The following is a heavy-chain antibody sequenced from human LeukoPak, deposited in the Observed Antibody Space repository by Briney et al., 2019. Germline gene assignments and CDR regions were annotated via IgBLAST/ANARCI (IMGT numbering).Heavy chain of an antibody. CDR2: INHSGST. CDR3: ARGPRPDARLTMVVPKDYFDY. V-gene: IGHV4-34*01. CDR1: GGSFSGYY. Sequence: SETLSLTCAVYGGSFSGYYWSWIRQPPGKGLEWIGEINHSGSTNYNPSLKSRVTISVDTSKNQFSLKLSSVTAADTAVYYCARGPRPDARLTMVVPKDYFDYWGQGTLVTVSS. D-gene: IGHD3-10*01. J-gene: IGHJ4*02.